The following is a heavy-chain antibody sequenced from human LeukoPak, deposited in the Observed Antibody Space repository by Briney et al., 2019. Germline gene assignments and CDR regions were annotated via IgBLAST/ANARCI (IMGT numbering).Heavy chain of an antibody. Sequence: ASVKVSCTASGYTFTSYGISWVRQAPGHGLEWMGWISAYNGNTNYAQELQGRVTMTTDTSTSTAYMELRSLRSDDTAVYYCARVDYYDSSGYYYAYYYYMDVWGKGTTVTISS. J-gene: IGHJ6*03. CDR2: ISAYNGNT. D-gene: IGHD3-22*01. CDR3: ARVDYYDSSGYYYAYYYYMDV. CDR1: GYTFTSYG. V-gene: IGHV1-18*01.